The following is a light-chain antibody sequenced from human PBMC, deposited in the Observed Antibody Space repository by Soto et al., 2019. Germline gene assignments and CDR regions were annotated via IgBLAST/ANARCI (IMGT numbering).Light chain of an antibody. Sequence: DVRLTQSPSSVSASVGDSLTLTCRASETVTSSLNWYQQKPGKAPKLLIYGASTLQSGVPSRFSGSGTGTDFTLTIVNLQPDDFATYYCQQSYRFPKTFGRGTKVEV. J-gene: IGKJ1*01. CDR1: ETVTSS. CDR3: QQSYRFPKT. CDR2: GAS. V-gene: IGKV1-39*01.